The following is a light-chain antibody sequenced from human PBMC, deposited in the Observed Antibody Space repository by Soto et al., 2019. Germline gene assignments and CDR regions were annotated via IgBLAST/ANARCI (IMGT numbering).Light chain of an antibody. J-gene: IGKJ4*01. CDR3: QQYNNWPLALT. Sequence: EIVMTQSPATLSVSPGERATLSCRASQSVSSNLAWYQQKPGQAPGLLIYGASTRATGIPARFSGSGSGTEFTLIISSLQSEDFAIYYCQQYNNWPLALTFGGGTKVEIK. V-gene: IGKV3-15*01. CDR2: GAS. CDR1: QSVSSN.